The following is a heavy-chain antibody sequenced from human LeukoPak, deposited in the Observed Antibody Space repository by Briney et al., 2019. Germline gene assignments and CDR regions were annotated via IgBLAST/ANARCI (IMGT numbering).Heavy chain of an antibody. D-gene: IGHD1-26*01. CDR1: GYTFTGYY. CDR3: ASGTNGGWLDP. V-gene: IGHV1-2*02. Sequence: ASVKVSCKASGYTFTGYYMHWVRQAPGEGLEWMGWINPNSGDTSYAQKFQGRVTMTTDTSISTAYMELSGLRSDDTAVYYCASGTNGGWLDPWGQGSLVTVSS. CDR2: INPNSGDT. J-gene: IGHJ5*02.